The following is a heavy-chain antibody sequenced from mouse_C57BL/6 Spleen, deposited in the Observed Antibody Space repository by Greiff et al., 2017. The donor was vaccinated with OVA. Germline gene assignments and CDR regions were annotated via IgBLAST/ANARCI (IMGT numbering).Heavy chain of an antibody. CDR2: IDPSDSYT. V-gene: IGHV1-69*01. CDR3: ARSGLGLDY. CDR1: GYTFTSYW. Sequence: QVQLKQPGAELVMPGASVKLSCKASGYTFTSYWMHWVKQRPGQGLEWIGEIDPSDSYTNYNQKFKGKSTLTVDKSSSTAYMQLSSLTSEDSAVYYCARSGLGLDYWGQGTTLTVSS. D-gene: IGHD4-1*01. J-gene: IGHJ2*01.